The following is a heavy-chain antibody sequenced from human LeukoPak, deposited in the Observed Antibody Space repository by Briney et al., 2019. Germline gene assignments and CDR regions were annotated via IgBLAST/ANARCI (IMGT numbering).Heavy chain of an antibody. J-gene: IGHJ3*02. CDR2: INPNSGGT. V-gene: IGHV1-2*02. Sequence: ASVKVSCKASGYTFTGYYMHWVRQAPGQGLEWMGWINPNSGGTNYAQKFQGRVTMTRDTSISTAYMELSRLRSDDTAVYHCARTLRRGEQWLPPGGDAFDIWGQGTMVTVSS. CDR3: ARTLRRGEQWLPPGGDAFDI. D-gene: IGHD6-19*01. CDR1: GYTFTGYY.